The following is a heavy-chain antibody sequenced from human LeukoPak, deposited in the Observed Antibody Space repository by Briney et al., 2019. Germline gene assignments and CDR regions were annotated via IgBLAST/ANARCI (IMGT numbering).Heavy chain of an antibody. CDR3: AREGYYGSGSPPSLYFDY. CDR2: TSSDLNVK. V-gene: IGHV3-30-3*01. CDR1: GFTFRNYV. D-gene: IGHD3-10*01. J-gene: IGHJ4*02. Sequence: PGGSLRLSCAASGFTFRNYVIHWVRQAPGKGLEWVAVTSSDLNVKLYADSVKGRFTISRDNSRNNLYLQMNSLRPEDTAIYYCAREGYYGSGSPPSLYFDYWGQGTLVTVSS.